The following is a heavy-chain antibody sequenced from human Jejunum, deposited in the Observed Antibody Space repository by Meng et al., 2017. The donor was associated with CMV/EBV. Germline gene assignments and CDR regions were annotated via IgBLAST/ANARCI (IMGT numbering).Heavy chain of an antibody. V-gene: IGHV3-23*03. J-gene: IGHJ4*02. D-gene: IGHD6-13*01. Sequence: SGITFSSYAMTWGRQAPGKGLEWVAVIYSDGGTTDYADSVKGRFTISRDNSKNTLYLQMNSLRAEDTAVYYCAREEGYTRPHYFDYWGQGTLVTVSS. CDR2: IYSDGGTT. CDR1: GITFSSYA. CDR3: AREEGYTRPHYFDY.